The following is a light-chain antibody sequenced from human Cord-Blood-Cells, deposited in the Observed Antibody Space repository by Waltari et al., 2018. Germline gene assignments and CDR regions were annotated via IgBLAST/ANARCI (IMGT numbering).Light chain of an antibody. CDR2: DVS. CDR3: SSYTSSSLVV. V-gene: IGLV2-14*01. J-gene: IGLJ2*01. Sequence: QSALTQPASVSGSPGQSITISCTGTSSDVGGYNYVSWYQQHPGKAPKLMIYDVSNRPSSGSNRFSGSRSGNTAPLTISGLQAEDEADYYCSSYTSSSLVVFGGGTKLTFV. CDR1: SSDVGGYNY.